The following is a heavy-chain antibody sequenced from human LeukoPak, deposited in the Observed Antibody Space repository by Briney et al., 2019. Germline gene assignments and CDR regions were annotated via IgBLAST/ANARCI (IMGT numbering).Heavy chain of an antibody. CDR3: ARRGTIAVPVFWFDP. CDR2: IKQGGSEK. V-gene: IGHV3-7*01. CDR1: GFTFSDYF. D-gene: IGHD6-19*01. J-gene: IGHJ5*02. Sequence: GGSLRLSCAASGFTFSDYFMSWVRQAPGKGLEWVANIKQGGSEKYYVDSVKGRFTISRDNAKNSLYLQMNSLRAEDTAVYYCARRGTIAVPVFWFDPWGQGTLVIVSS.